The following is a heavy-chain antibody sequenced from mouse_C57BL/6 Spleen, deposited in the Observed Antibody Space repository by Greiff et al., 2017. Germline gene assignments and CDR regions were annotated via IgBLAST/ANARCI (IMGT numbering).Heavy chain of an antibody. CDR2: INPNYGTT. V-gene: IGHV1-39*01. Sequence: VQLQQSGPELVKPGASVKISCKASGYSFTDYNMNWVKQSHGKSLEWIGVINPNYGTTSYNQKFKGKATLTVDQSSSTAYMQLNSLTSEDSAVYYGTRADDYGSRWYFDVWGTGTTVTVSS. CDR3: TRADDYGSRWYFDV. D-gene: IGHD1-1*01. CDR1: GYSFTDYN. J-gene: IGHJ1*03.